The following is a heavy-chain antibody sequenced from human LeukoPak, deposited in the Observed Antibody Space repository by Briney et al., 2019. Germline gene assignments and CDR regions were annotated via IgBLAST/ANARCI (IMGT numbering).Heavy chain of an antibody. CDR1: GFTFSSHW. V-gene: IGHV3-30-3*01. CDR2: ISYDGSNK. D-gene: IGHD5-12*01. Sequence: GGSLRLSCAASGFTFSSHWMHWVRQAPGKGLEWVAVISYDGSNKYYADSVKGRFTISRDNSKNTLYLQMNSMRAEDTAVYYCARAPGYSGYDHFDYWGQGTLVTVSS. J-gene: IGHJ4*02. CDR3: ARAPGYSGYDHFDY.